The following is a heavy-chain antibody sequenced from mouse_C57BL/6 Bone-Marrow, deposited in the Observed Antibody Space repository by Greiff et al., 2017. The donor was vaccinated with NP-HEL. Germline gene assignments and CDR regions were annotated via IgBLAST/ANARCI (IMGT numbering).Heavy chain of an antibody. Sequence: QVQLQQSGAELVRPGTSVKVSCKASGYAFTNYLIEWVKQRPGQGLEWIGVINPGSGGTNYNEKFKGKATLTADKSSSTAYMQLSSLTSEDSAVYFCARSGVYYYGRGYWGQGTLVTVSA. V-gene: IGHV1-54*01. CDR2: INPGSGGT. J-gene: IGHJ3*01. CDR3: ARSGVYYYGRGY. D-gene: IGHD1-1*01. CDR1: GYAFTNYL.